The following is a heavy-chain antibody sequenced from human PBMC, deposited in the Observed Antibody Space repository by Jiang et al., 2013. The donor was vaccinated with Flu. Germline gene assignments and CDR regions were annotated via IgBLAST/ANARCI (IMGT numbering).Heavy chain of an antibody. D-gene: IGHD3-16*01. CDR3: VRDRGTIMGARLDV. V-gene: IGHV3-33*01. CDR2: IYYDGRTT. J-gene: IGHJ6*02. CDR1: GFTFSSYG. Sequence: QLVESGGGVVQPGRSLRLSCAASGFTFSSYGMVWVRQAPGKGLEWVAEIYYDGRTTYSMDSVKGRFTISRDNSKDTVYLQMNSLRPEDTAVYYCVRDRGTIMGARLDVWGQGTTVAVSS.